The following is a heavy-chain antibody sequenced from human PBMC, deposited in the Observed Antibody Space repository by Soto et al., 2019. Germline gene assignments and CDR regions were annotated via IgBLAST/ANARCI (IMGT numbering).Heavy chain of an antibody. Sequence: QVQLVESGGGVVQPGRSLRLSCAASGFTFSSYGMHWVRQAPGKGPEWVAAISYDGSNKNYADSVKGRFTISRDNSKNTVYLQMNSLRPEDTAVYYCAKDTYYHDSSGCYIFDYWGQGTLVTVSS. CDR2: ISYDGSNK. J-gene: IGHJ4*02. D-gene: IGHD3-22*01. CDR1: GFTFSSYG. V-gene: IGHV3-30*18. CDR3: AKDTYYHDSSGCYIFDY.